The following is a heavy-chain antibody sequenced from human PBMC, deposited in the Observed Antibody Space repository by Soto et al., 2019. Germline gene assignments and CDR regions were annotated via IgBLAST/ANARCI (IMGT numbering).Heavy chain of an antibody. V-gene: IGHV3-20*03. D-gene: IGHD4-17*01. J-gene: IGHJ4*02. CDR1: DVHFVDFG. CDR2: INRDGGST. Sequence: RLCYAVFDVHFVDFGMSWVRQNPGKGLEWVSGINRDGGSTSYADSVKGRFTISRDNAKNSLYLQMNSLRVEDTALYYCASAPGFYGDFFDYWGQGTLVIVS. CDR3: ASAPGFYGDFFDY.